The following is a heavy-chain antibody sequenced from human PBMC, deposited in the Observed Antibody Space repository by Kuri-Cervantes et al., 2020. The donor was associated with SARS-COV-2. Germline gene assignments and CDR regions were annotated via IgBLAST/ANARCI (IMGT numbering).Heavy chain of an antibody. CDR2: IYHSGST. D-gene: IGHD2-2*01. Sequence: SETLSLTCTVSGYSISSGYYWGWIRQPPGKGLEWIGSIYHSGSTYCNPSLKSRVTISVDTSKNQFSLKLSSVTAADTAVYYCARVGYCSSTSCSLFDYWGQGTLVTVSS. J-gene: IGHJ4*02. CDR3: ARVGYCSSTSCSLFDY. CDR1: GYSISSGYY. V-gene: IGHV4-38-2*02.